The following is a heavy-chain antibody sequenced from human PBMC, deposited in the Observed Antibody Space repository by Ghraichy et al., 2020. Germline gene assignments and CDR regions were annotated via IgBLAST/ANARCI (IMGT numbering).Heavy chain of an antibody. J-gene: IGHJ6*02. CDR2: IYYSGST. CDR3: ARRRGDCSGGSCYSAFYYYYYGMDV. D-gene: IGHD2-15*01. V-gene: IGHV4-61*01. Sequence: SETLSLTCTVSGGSVSSGSYYWSWIRQPPGKGLEWIGYIYYSGSTNYNPSLKSRVTISVDTSKNQFSLKLSSVTAADTAVYYCARRRGDCSGGSCYSAFYYYYYGMDVWGQGTTVTVSS. CDR1: GGSVSSGSYY.